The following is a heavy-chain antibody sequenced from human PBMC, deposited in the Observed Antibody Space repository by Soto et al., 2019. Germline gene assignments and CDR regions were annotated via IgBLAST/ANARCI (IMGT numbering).Heavy chain of an antibody. CDR2: IYYSGST. D-gene: IGHD3-10*01. Sequence: SETLSLTCTVSGGSISSYYWSWIRQPPGKGLEWIGYIYYSGSTNYNPSLKSRVTISVDTSKNQFSLKLSSVTAADTAVYYCARSSPDMVRGAKWDYYYYMDVWGKGTTVTVSS. J-gene: IGHJ6*03. CDR1: GGSISSYY. CDR3: ARSSPDMVRGAKWDYYYYMDV. V-gene: IGHV4-59*08.